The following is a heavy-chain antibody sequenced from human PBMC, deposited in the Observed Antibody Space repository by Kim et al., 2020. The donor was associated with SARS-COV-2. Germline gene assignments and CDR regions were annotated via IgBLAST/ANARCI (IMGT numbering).Heavy chain of an antibody. J-gene: IGHJ4*02. CDR3: FSSSSYYFDY. Sequence: GGSLRLSCAASGFTFSSYAMHWVRQAPGKGLEWVAVISYDGSNKYYADSVKGRFTISIDNSKNTLYLQMNSLRAEDTAVYYCFSSSSYYFDYWGQGTLVTVSS. V-gene: IGHV3-30*04. D-gene: IGHD6-13*01. CDR1: GFTFSSYA. CDR2: ISYDGSNK.